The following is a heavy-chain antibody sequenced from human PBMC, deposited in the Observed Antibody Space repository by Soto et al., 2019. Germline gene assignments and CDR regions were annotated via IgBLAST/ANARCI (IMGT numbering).Heavy chain of an antibody. J-gene: IGHJ6*02. CDR2: IFYNGTT. D-gene: IGHD3-10*01. CDR3: ASGSGSPYGMDV. CDR1: GVSVSGSSC. Sequence: PSETLSLTCTVSGVSVSGSSCWTWIRQAPGKGLEWIGCIFYNGTTNYNPSLRSPVTISVDTSKNQFSLKVTSVTAADTAVYYCASGSGSPYGMDVWGQGTTVTVSS. V-gene: IGHV4-61*01.